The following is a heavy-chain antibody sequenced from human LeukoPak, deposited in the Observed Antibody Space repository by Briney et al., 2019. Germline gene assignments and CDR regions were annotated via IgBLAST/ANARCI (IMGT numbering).Heavy chain of an antibody. V-gene: IGHV4-61*01. J-gene: IGHJ4*02. CDR3: ARVPNYFDSSGYYYGAYYFDY. CDR2: VYYSGST. D-gene: IGHD3-22*01. Sequence: SETLSLTCTVSGGSVSSGSYYWSWIRQSPGKGLEWIGYVYYSGSTLNNPSLKSRVTMSVDTSKNQFSLKLSSVTAADTAIYYCARVPNYFDSSGYYYGAYYFDYWGQGTLVTVSS. CDR1: GGSVSSGSYY.